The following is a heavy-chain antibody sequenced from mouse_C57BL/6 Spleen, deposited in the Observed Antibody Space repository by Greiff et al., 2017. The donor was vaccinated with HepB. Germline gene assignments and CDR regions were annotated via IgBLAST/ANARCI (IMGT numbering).Heavy chain of an antibody. Sequence: EVQLQQSGPGLVKPSQSLSLTCSVTGYSITSGYYWNWIRQFPGNKLEWMGYISYDGSNNYNPSLKNRISITRDTSKNQFFLKLNSVTTEDTATYYCARDRYYGSGGDYWGQGTTLTVSS. CDR1: GYSITSGYY. D-gene: IGHD1-1*01. J-gene: IGHJ2*01. CDR3: ARDRYYGSGGDY. V-gene: IGHV3-6*01. CDR2: ISYDGSN.